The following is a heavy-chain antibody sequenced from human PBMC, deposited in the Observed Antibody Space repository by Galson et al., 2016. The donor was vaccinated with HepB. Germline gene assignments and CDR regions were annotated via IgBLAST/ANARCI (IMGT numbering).Heavy chain of an antibody. CDR1: GYTFISHY. CDR2: INPSDGST. J-gene: IGHJ4*02. CDR3: ATIAGATTY. Sequence: SVKVSCKASGYTFISHYMVWVRQAPGQGLEWIGIINPSDGSTTYAQKFQGRVTITRDTSASTAYMELSSLRSEDTAVFYCATIAGATTYWGQGTLVTVSS. V-gene: IGHV1-46*01. D-gene: IGHD1-26*01.